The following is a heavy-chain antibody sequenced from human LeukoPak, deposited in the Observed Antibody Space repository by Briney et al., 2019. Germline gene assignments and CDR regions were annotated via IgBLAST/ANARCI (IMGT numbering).Heavy chain of an antibody. CDR2: IKADGSEK. V-gene: IGHV3-7*01. J-gene: IGHJ6*03. CDR1: GFTFSSYW. Sequence: GGSLRLSCAASGFTFSSYWMTWVRQAPGKGLEWVANIKADGSEKYYVDSVEGRFTISRDNAKNSLYLQMNSLRAEDTAVYYCARDSGSYELDYYYYYYMDVWGKGTTVTVSS. D-gene: IGHD1-26*01. CDR3: ARDSGSYELDYYYYYYMDV.